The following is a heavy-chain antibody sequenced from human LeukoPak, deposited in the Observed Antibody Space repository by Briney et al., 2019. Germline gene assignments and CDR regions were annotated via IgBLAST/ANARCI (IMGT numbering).Heavy chain of an antibody. CDR3: AKWGDYDILTGYYVPDF. J-gene: IGHJ4*02. Sequence: GASLRLSCVASGFIFRNYAMSWVRQAPGKGLEWVSAITGSGDTTYYADYVKGRFTISRDNSKNTLYVEMNTLRAEDTAVYYCAKWGDYDILTGYYVPDFWGQGTLVTVSS. D-gene: IGHD3-9*01. CDR2: ITGSGDTT. CDR1: GFIFRNYA. V-gene: IGHV3-23*01.